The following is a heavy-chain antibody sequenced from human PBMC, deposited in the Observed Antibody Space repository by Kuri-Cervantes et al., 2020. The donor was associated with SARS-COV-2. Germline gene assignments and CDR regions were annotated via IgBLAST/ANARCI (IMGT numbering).Heavy chain of an antibody. D-gene: IGHD3-22*01. Sequence: ASVNVSCKASGYTFTSYDINWVRQATGQGLEWMGWMNPNSGNTGYAQKFQGRVTMTRNTSISTAYMELSSLRSEDTAMYYCARNYDEDAFDIWGQGTMVTVSS. CDR3: ARNYDEDAFDI. CDR1: GYTFTSYD. CDR2: MNPNSGNT. V-gene: IGHV1-8*01. J-gene: IGHJ3*02.